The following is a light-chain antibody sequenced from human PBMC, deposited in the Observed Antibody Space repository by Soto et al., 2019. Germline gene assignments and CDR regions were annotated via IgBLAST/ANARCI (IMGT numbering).Light chain of an antibody. Sequence: AIRMTQSPSSFSESTGDRVTITCRASQGISSYLAWYQQKPGKAPKLLIYAASTLQSGVPSRFSVSGSGTDFTLTIICLQSEDFATYYCQQYYSYPVAFGPGTKVDIK. J-gene: IGKJ3*01. CDR2: AAS. V-gene: IGKV1-8*01. CDR1: QGISSY. CDR3: QQYYSYPVA.